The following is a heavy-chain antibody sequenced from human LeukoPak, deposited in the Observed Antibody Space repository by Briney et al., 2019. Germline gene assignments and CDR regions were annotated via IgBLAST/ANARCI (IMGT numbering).Heavy chain of an antibody. CDR3: ARCHSSGWYLYYYGMDV. CDR2: IYYSGST. V-gene: IGHV4-59*08. D-gene: IGHD6-19*01. Sequence: SETLSLTCTVSGGSISSYHWSWIRQPPGKGLEWIGYIYYSGSTNYNPSLKSRVTISVDTSKNQFSLKLSSVTAADTAVYYCARCHSSGWYLYYYGMDVWGQGTTVTVSS. J-gene: IGHJ6*02. CDR1: GGSISSYH.